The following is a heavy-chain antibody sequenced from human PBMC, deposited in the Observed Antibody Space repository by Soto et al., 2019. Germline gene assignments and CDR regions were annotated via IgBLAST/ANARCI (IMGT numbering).Heavy chain of an antibody. CDR3: VKDYGKYAQGD. V-gene: IGHV4-39*01. J-gene: IGHJ4*02. D-gene: IGHD4-17*01. CDR2: LYYGGST. Sequence: ASETLSLTCTVSGDSISSGRYYWGWIRQPPGKGLEWIGSLYYGGSTSYSPSLKSRVAISVDTSKNQFSLKMTSVTAADTVVYYCVKDYGKYAQGDWGQGKLVTVSS. CDR1: GDSISSGRYY.